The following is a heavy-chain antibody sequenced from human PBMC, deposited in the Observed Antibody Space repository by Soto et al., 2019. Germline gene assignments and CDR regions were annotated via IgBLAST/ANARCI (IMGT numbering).Heavy chain of an antibody. D-gene: IGHD3-16*02. CDR1: GFTFSNAW. Sequence: GGSLRLSCAASGFTFSNAWMSWVRQAPGKGLEWVGRIKSKTDGGTTDYAAPVKGRFTISRDDSKNTLYLQMNSLKTEDTAVYYCTTDLWDDYIWGSYRNPTRDYWGQGTLVTVSS. V-gene: IGHV3-15*01. CDR2: IKSKTDGGTT. J-gene: IGHJ4*02. CDR3: TTDLWDDYIWGSYRNPTRDY.